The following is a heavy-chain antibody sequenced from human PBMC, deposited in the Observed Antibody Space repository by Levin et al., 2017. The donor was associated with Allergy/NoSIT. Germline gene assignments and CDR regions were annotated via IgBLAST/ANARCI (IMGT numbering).Heavy chain of an antibody. Sequence: GESLKISCAASGFTFSSYWMHWVRQAPGKGLVWVTGINSDGSSTSYADSVKGRFTISRDNAKNTLYLQMNSLRAEDTAVYYCARGSPYSSSWWSFDNWGQGTLVTVSS. D-gene: IGHD6-13*01. CDR2: INSDGSST. CDR1: GFTFSSYW. J-gene: IGHJ4*02. CDR3: ARGSPYSSSWWSFDN. V-gene: IGHV3-74*01.